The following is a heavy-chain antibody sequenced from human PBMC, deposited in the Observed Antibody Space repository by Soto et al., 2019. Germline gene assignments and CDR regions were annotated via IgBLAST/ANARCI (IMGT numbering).Heavy chain of an antibody. CDR3: AIRGPYYNYAYYNGMDV. D-gene: IGHD1-20*01. Sequence: ASVKVSWKDSGYVFSSHDINWVRQATGQGLEWMGWVNPNTGNTGYAQKFQGRVTMTRDTSTGTAYMELSSLRSEDTAVYYCAIRGPYYNYAYYNGMDVWGQGTTVTVSS. J-gene: IGHJ6*02. CDR1: GYVFSSHD. V-gene: IGHV1-8*01. CDR2: VNPNTGNT.